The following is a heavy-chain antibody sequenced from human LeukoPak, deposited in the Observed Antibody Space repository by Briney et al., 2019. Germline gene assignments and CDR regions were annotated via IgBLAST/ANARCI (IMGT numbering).Heavy chain of an antibody. J-gene: IGHJ4*02. CDR1: GYTFTGYY. Sequence: ASLKVSCKASGYTFTGYYMHWVRQAPGQGLEWMGWINPNSGGTNYAQKFQGRVTVTRDTSISTAYMELSRLTSDDTAVYYCARTTDTAMVHFDYWGQGTLVTVSS. D-gene: IGHD5-18*01. CDR3: ARTTDTAMVHFDY. CDR2: INPNSGGT. V-gene: IGHV1-2*02.